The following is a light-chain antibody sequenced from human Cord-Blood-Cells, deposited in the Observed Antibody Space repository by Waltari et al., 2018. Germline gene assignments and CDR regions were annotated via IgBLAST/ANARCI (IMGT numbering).Light chain of an antibody. J-gene: IGLJ1*01. V-gene: IGLV1-40*01. CDR1: SSNIGAGYE. CDR2: GNS. Sequence: QSVLTQPPSASGAPGQRVTISCTGSSSNIGAGYEVPWYQQLPGTAPKLLIYGNSNRPSGVPDRFSCSKSGTSASLAITGLQAEDEADYYCQSYDSSLSGYVFGTGTKVTVL. CDR3: QSYDSSLSGYV.